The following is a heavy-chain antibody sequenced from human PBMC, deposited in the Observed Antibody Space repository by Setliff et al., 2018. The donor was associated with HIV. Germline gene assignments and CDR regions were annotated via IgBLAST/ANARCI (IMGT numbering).Heavy chain of an antibody. J-gene: IGHJ5*02. Sequence: GGSLRLSCAASGFIFDDYAMHWVRQAPGKGLEWVSGINWNSGSRAYADSVKDRFITSVTAADTAVYYCARDMTYYYDNSGSFGWFAPWGQGTLVTVS. D-gene: IGHD3-22*01. CDR2: INWNSGSR. CDR3: GWFAP. CDR1: GFIFDDYA. V-gene: IGHV3-9*01.